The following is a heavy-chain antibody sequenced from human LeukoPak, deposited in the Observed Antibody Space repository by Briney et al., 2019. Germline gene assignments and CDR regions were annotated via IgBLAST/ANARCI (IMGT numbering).Heavy chain of an antibody. CDR3: ARNRYDFPTSFDP. CDR1: GGTFSSYA. J-gene: IGHJ5*02. V-gene: IGHV1-69*13. CDR2: IIPIFGTA. Sequence: SVKVSFKASGGTFSSYAISWVRQAPGQGLEWMGGIIPIFGTANYAQKFQGRVTITADESTSTAYMELSSLRSDDTAVYYCARNRYDFPTSFDPWGQGTLVTVSS. D-gene: IGHD3-3*01.